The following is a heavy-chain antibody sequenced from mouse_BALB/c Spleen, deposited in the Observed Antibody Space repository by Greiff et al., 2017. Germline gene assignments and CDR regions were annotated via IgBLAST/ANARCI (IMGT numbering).Heavy chain of an antibody. D-gene: IGHD2-4*01. Sequence: EVQLVESGPGLVKPSQSLSLTCSVTGYSITSGYYWNWIRQFPGNELEWMGYISYDGSNNYNPSLKNRISITRDTSKNQFFLKLNSVTTEDTATYYCARGGIYYDPPFDYWGQGTTLTVSS. J-gene: IGHJ2*01. CDR1: GYSITSGYY. CDR3: ARGGIYYDPPFDY. CDR2: ISYDGSN. V-gene: IGHV3-6*02.